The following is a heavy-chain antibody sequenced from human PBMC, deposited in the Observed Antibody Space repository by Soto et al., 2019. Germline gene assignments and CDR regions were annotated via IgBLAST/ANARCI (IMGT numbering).Heavy chain of an antibody. CDR3: ARDAKWDPRGVEAQQDDYFHY. J-gene: IGHJ4*02. V-gene: IGHV1-3*04. Sequence: QVRLVQSGAEMKKQGASVKVSCKPYGYTFTSYAIHWVRQAPGQSFEWMGWVDTGNGNTRYSQKFQDRVTITRDTFANTAAMELSSLRSEDTAVYYCARDAKWDPRGVEAQQDDYFHYWGQATLVTVSS. CDR1: GYTFTSYA. D-gene: IGHD1-26*01. CDR2: VDTGNGNT.